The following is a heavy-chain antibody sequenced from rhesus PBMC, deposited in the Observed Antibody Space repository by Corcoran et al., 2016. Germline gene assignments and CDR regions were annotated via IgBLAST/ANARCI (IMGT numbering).Heavy chain of an antibody. V-gene: IGHV4-160*01. Sequence: QVQLEESGPGLVKPSETLSLTCAVSGGSITGNYWSWIRQPPGKGLEWIGRIFGSDGTTVYNPFLKRRVTISADTSKNQFSLKLRSVTAADTAVYYCAMGGPNSLYWGQGVLVTVSS. CDR1: GGSITGNY. CDR3: AMGGPNSLY. CDR2: IFGSDGTT. J-gene: IGHJ4*01. D-gene: IGHD1-44*01.